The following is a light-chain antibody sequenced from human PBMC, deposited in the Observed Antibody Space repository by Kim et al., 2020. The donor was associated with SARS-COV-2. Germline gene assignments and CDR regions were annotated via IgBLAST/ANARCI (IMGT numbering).Light chain of an antibody. J-gene: IGLJ2*01. V-gene: IGLV3-19*01. Sequence: SSELTQDPAVSVALGQTVRITCQGDSLRNYYASWYQQRPGQAPLIVIYGINNRPSGIPDRFSGSRSGDTAPLTIAGAQAEDEADHYCNFRDSSGHHMLFG. CDR2: GIN. CDR3: NFRDSSGHHML. CDR1: SLRNYY.